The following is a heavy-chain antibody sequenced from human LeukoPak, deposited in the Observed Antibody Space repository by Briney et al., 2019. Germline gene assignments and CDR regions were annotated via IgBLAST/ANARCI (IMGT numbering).Heavy chain of an antibody. D-gene: IGHD5-18*01. CDR1: GFTFSSYS. CDR2: ISSSSSYI. Sequence: GGSLRLSRAASGFTFSSYSMNWVRQAPGKGLEWVSSISSSSSYIYYADSVKGRFTISRDNAKNSLYLQMNSLRAEDTAVYYCAAGIQLWFNYYGMDVWGQGATVTASS. CDR3: AAGIQLWFNYYGMDV. V-gene: IGHV3-21*01. J-gene: IGHJ6*02.